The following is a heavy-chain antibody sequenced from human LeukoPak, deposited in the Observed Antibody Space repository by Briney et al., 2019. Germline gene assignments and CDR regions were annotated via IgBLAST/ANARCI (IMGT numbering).Heavy chain of an antibody. CDR3: ARDRIVLMVYAYSDY. CDR1: GFTFSSYA. J-gene: IGHJ4*02. CDR2: ISGSGGST. Sequence: PGGSLRLSCAASGFTFSSYAMSWVRQAPGKGLEWVSAISGSGGSTYYADSVKGRFTISRDDSKNTLYLQMNSLRAEDTAVYYCARDRIVLMVYAYSDYWGQGTLVTVSS. V-gene: IGHV3-23*01. D-gene: IGHD2-8*01.